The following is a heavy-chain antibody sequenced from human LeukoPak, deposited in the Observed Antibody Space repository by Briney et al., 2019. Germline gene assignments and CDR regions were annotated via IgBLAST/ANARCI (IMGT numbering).Heavy chain of an antibody. J-gene: IGHJ4*02. Sequence: GRSLRPSCAASGFTFDDYAMHWVRQAPGKGLEWVSGISWNSGSIGYADSVKGRFTISRDNAKNSLYLQMNSLRAEDTALYYCAKSRLAADYDSSGYHGWGQGTLVTVSS. CDR3: AKSRLAADYDSSGYHG. CDR1: GFTFDDYA. V-gene: IGHV3-9*01. CDR2: ISWNSGSI. D-gene: IGHD3-22*01.